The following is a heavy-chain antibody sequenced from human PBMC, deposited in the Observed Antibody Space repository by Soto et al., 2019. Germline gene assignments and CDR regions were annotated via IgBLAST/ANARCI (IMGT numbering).Heavy chain of an antibody. CDR2: IYYSRST. Sequence: SETLSLTCTVSGASISSTDCYWGWIRQPPGKGLEWVGSIYYSRSTTYNPSLKNRVTVSVGTSKNQLSLRLSFVSAADTAVYYCARHADSSGRGFDFWGQGTRVTVSS. CDR1: GASISSTDCY. D-gene: IGHD3-22*01. CDR3: ARHADSSGRGFDF. V-gene: IGHV4-39*01. J-gene: IGHJ4*02.